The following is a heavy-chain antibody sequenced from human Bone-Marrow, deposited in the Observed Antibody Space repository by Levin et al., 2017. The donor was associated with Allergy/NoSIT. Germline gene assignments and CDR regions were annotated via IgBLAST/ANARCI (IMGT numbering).Heavy chain of an antibody. Sequence: PSETLSLTCAVSGASINSDHWWGWIRQAPGKGLEWLGYTYHTGGTYYNPSLKTRVTMSVDTSKNHVSLRVTSVTAVDTAVYYCVRSESGYFDYWGQGILVTVSS. J-gene: IGHJ4*02. CDR3: VRSESGYFDY. CDR2: TYHTGGT. V-gene: IGHV4-28*01. CDR1: GASINSDHW. D-gene: IGHD1-26*01.